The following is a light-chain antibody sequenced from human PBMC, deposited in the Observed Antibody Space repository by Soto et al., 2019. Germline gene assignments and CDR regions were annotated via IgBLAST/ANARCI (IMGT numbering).Light chain of an antibody. CDR3: HQYCSYTWT. J-gene: IGKJ1*01. CDR2: AAS. Sequence: EIRMTQSPSTLSASPGDSATLSCRASQSVSSDLAWYQQKPGKAPKLLIYAASSSATGVPERFCGSGSGTDFSLTISRLQPEDFAAYYCHQYCSYTWTFGQGTKVDIK. CDR1: QSVSSD. V-gene: IGKV3-20*01.